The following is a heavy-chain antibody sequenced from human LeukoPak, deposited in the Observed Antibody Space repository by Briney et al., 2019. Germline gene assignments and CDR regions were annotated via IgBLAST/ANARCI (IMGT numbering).Heavy chain of an antibody. V-gene: IGHV4-31*03. J-gene: IGHJ5*02. CDR2: IYYSGTT. CDR3: ARDLNTSGYNWFDP. Sequence: SETLSLTCTVSGASITSGGYYWTCIRQHPGKGLEWIGYIYYSGTTYYNPSLKSRLIISLNTSKNQFSLELSSVTAADTAVYYCARDLNTSGYNWFDPWGQGTLVTVSS. CDR1: GASITSGGYY. D-gene: IGHD3-22*01.